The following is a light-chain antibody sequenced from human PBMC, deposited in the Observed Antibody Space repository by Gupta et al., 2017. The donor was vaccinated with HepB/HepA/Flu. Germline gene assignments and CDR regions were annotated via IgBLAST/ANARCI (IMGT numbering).Light chain of an antibody. CDR2: LGS. J-gene: IGKJ5*01. CDR1: QSLLHSNGYNY. V-gene: IGKV2-28*01. Sequence: DMVMTQSQLSLPVTPGQPASISCRYSQSLLHSNGYNYLDWYLQKPGQSPQLLIYLGSNRASGVPDRFSGSGNGTDFTLKISRVEAEDVGVNYCMQELQTSITFGQGTPLDIK. CDR3: MQELQTSIT.